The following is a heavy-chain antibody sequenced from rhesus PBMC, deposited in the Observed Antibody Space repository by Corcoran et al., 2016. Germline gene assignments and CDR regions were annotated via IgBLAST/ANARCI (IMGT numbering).Heavy chain of an antibody. J-gene: IGHJ4*01. CDR2: ISGSSGST. Sequence: QVQLQESGPGLVKPSETLSLTCAVSGYSISSGYYWGWIRQPPGKGLVYIGYISGSSGSTYYNPSLKSRGTISKDPSKNQFSLKLSSVTAADTAVYYCASPFTAAGGYWGQGVLVTVSS. CDR3: ASPFTAAGGY. CDR1: GYSISSGYY. V-gene: IGHV4-99*01. D-gene: IGHD6-25*01.